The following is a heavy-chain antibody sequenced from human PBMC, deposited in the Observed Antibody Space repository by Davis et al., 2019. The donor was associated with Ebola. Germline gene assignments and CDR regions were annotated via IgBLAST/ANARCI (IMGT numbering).Heavy chain of an antibody. CDR3: ARDTIFSSGWSL. D-gene: IGHD6-19*01. V-gene: IGHV1-18*01. J-gene: IGHJ4*02. CDR1: GYTFTSYG. Sequence: ASVKVSCKASGYTFTSYGISWVRQAPGQGLEWMGWISAYNGNTNYAQKFQGRVTITRDTSASTAYMELSSLRSEDTAVYYCARDTIFSSGWSLWGQGTLVTVSS. CDR2: ISAYNGNT.